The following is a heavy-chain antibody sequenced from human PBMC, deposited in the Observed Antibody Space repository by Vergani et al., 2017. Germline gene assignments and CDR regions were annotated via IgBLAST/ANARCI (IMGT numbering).Heavy chain of an antibody. J-gene: IGHJ3*02. V-gene: IGHV3-23*04. D-gene: IGHD6-13*01. CDR1: GFTFSSYG. CDR2: ISGSGGST. Sequence: VQLVESGGGVVQPGRSLRLSCAASGFTFSSYGMHWVRQAPGKGLEWVAVISGSGGSTYYADSVKGRFTISRDNSKNTLYLQMNSLRAEDTAVYYCAKAFSWYGGPLDAFDIWGQGTMVTVSS. CDR3: AKAFSWYGGPLDAFDI.